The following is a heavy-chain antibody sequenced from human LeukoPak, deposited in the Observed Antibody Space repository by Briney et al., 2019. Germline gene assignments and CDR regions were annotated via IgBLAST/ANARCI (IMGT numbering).Heavy chain of an antibody. CDR2: IYPGDSDT. J-gene: IGHJ3*02. Sequence: GESLKISCKGSGYSFTSYWIGWVRQMPGKGLEWMGIIYPGDSDTRYSPSCQGQDTIAADKSISTAYLQWSSLKASDTAMYYCARPLRYCSGVSCTGGAFDIWGQGTMVTVSS. CDR1: GYSFTSYW. V-gene: IGHV5-51*01. CDR3: ARPLRYCSGVSCTGGAFDI. D-gene: IGHD2-15*01.